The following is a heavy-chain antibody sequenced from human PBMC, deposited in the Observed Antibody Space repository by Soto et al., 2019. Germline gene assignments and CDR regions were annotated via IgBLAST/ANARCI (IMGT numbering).Heavy chain of an antibody. CDR1: GGSISSSSYY. Sequence: PXGTLCLTGTVSGGSISSSSYYWGWIRQPPGKGLEWIGSIYYSGSTYYNPSLKSRVTISVDTSKNQFSLKLSSVTAADTAVYYCASLRFLEWLSPHYYGMDVWGQGTTVTVSS. CDR2: IYYSGST. CDR3: ASLRFLEWLSPHYYGMDV. D-gene: IGHD3-3*01. V-gene: IGHV4-39*01. J-gene: IGHJ6*02.